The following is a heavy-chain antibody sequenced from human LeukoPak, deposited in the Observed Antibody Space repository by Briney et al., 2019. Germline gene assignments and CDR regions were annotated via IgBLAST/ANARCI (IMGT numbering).Heavy chain of an antibody. CDR2: INHSGST. J-gene: IGHJ5*02. Sequence: KPSETLSLTCAVYGGPLSGYYWSWIRQPPGKGLEWIGEINHSGSTNYNPSLKSRVTISVDMSKNQFSLELSSVTAADTAVYYCARGPASGSNFAWFDPWGQGTLVTVSS. CDR1: GGPLSGYY. D-gene: IGHD3-10*01. CDR3: ARGPASGSNFAWFDP. V-gene: IGHV4-34*01.